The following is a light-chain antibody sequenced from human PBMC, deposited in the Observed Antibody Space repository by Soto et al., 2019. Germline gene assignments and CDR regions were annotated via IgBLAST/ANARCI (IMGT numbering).Light chain of an antibody. V-gene: IGKV3-20*01. CDR2: GAF. J-gene: IGKJ5*01. CDR1: QSLSSNY. CDR3: QQYYTLIT. Sequence: IVLTQSPGTLSLSPWERATLSCRASQSLSSNYLAWHQRKPGQAPRLLMFGAFSRASGIPDRFSGSGSGTNFTLTINRVEPEDSAVYYCQQYYTLITFGQGTRLDIK.